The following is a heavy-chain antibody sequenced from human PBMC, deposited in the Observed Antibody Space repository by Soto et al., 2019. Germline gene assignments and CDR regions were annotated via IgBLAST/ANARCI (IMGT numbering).Heavy chain of an antibody. CDR2: IFPSDSDT. Sequence: EVQLVQSGAEVKKPGESLRISCKASGYGFSTHWIGWVRQMPGKGLEWMGIIFPSDSDTRYTPSFQGQVTISADKSINTAYLQCNSLKASDTAMYYCATPGGFGMDVWGQGTPVTVSS. CDR3: ATPGGFGMDV. D-gene: IGHD5-12*01. CDR1: GYGFSTHW. J-gene: IGHJ6*02. V-gene: IGHV5-51*01.